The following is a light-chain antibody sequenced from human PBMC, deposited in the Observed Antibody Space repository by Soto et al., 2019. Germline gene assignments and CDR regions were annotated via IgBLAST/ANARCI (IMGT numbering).Light chain of an antibody. V-gene: IGKV3-20*01. J-gene: IGKJ2*01. CDR3: QQYGSSPYT. Sequence: EIVLTQSPGTLSLSPGERATLSCRAIERISSKSLAWYQQKPGQAPRLLIYGTFNRATGIPDRFSGSGSGTDFTLTISRLEPEDFAVYFCQQYGSSPYTFGQGTKVDIK. CDR2: GTF. CDR1: ERISSKS.